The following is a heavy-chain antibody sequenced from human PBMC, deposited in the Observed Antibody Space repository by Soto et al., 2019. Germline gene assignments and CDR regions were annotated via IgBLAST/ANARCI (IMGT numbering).Heavy chain of an antibody. CDR1: GYSFTSYD. CDR3: ASPPYHYDSSGYVFGMDV. V-gene: IGHV1-8*01. CDR2: MNPNSGNT. J-gene: IGHJ6*02. Sequence: QVQLVQSGAEVKKSGASVKVSCKASGYSFTSYDINWVRQATGQGLEWMGWMNPNSGNTGYAQKFQDRVTMTRDTSVNTACLELSSLRSEDTAVYYCASPPYHYDSSGYVFGMDVWGQGTTVTVSS. D-gene: IGHD3-22*01.